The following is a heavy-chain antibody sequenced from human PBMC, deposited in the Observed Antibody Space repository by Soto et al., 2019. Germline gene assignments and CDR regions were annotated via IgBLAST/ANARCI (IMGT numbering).Heavy chain of an antibody. CDR2: IYTSGST. CDR3: ARDPKSYDPWDYYYGMDV. Sequence: TLSLTCTVSGGSISSYYWSWIRQPSGKGLEWIGRIYTSGSTNYNPSLKSRVTMSVDTSKNQFSLKLSSVTAADTAVYYCARDPKSYDPWDYYYGMDVWGQGTTVTVSS. D-gene: IGHD3-22*01. J-gene: IGHJ6*02. CDR1: GGSISSYY. V-gene: IGHV4-4*07.